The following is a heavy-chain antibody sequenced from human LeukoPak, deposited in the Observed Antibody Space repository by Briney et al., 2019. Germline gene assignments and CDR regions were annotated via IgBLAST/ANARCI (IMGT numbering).Heavy chain of an antibody. D-gene: IGHD5-12*01. CDR3: ARDRWLGY. CDR2: IYYSGST. Sequence: SETLSLTCTVSGGSISSYFWSWVRQPPGKGLEWIGYIYYSGSTNYNPSLKSRVTISVDASKPQFSLKLASVTTADTAVYYCARDRWLGYWGQGTLVTVSS. J-gene: IGHJ4*02. V-gene: IGHV4-59*01. CDR1: GGSISSYF.